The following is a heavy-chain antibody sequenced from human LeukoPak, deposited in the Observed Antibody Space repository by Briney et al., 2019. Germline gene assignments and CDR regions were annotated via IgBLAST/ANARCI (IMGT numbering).Heavy chain of an antibody. CDR3: AKPISGGLAVTADWFHP. V-gene: IGHV3-23*01. CDR1: GFAFSVYA. CDR2: ITPKTATS. Sequence: GESLRLSCKASGFAFSVYAMSWLRQPPGKGLEWVSTITPKTATSSYAASVRGRFTISRDNSKNALYLQLNTLRADDTATYYCAKPISGGLAVTADWFHPWGQGTLVVVSS. D-gene: IGHD6-19*01. J-gene: IGHJ5*01.